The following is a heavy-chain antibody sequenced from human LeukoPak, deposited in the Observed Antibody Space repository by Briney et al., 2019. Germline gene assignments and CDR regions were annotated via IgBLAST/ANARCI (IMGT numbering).Heavy chain of an antibody. V-gene: IGHV1-3*01. Sequence: ASVKVSCKASGYTFTSYAMHWVRQAPGQRLEWMGWINAGNGNTKYSQKFQGRVTITRDTSASTAYMELSSLRSEDTAVYYCATAARPVYAPLGYWGQGTLVTVSS. CDR3: ATAARPVYAPLGY. CDR2: INAGNGNT. D-gene: IGHD2-8*01. CDR1: GYTFTSYA. J-gene: IGHJ4*02.